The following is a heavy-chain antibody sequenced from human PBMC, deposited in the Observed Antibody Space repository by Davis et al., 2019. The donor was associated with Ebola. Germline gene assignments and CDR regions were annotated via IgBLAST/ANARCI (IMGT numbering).Heavy chain of an antibody. Sequence: SETLSLTCTVSGGSISSSSYYWGWIRQHTGKGREWIGSIYYSGSTYYNPSLKSRVTISVDTSKNQFSLKLSSVTAADTAVYYCARQVYSSGWYGFGYYGMDVWDQGTTVTVSS. CDR1: GGSISSSSYY. D-gene: IGHD6-19*01. V-gene: IGHV4-39*01. CDR3: ARQVYSSGWYGFGYYGMDV. J-gene: IGHJ6*02. CDR2: IYYSGST.